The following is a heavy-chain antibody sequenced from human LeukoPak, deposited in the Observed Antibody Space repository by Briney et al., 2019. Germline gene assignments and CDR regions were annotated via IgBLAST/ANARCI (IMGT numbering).Heavy chain of an antibody. Sequence: PSETLSLTCSVSGASISSYYWSWIRQPPGKGLEWIGNIYYSGSTNYNPSLKSRVTISADTSRNQFSLRLSSVTAADTAVYYCARDKVGGTGSFDYWGRGTLVTVSS. CDR1: GASISSYY. J-gene: IGHJ4*02. D-gene: IGHD1-26*01. V-gene: IGHV4-59*01. CDR3: ARDKVGGTGSFDY. CDR2: IYYSGST.